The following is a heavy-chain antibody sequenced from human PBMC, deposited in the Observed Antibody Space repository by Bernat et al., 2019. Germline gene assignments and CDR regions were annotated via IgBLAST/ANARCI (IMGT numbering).Heavy chain of an antibody. CDR1: GGSFSGYY. CDR2: INHSGST. V-gene: IGHV4-34*01. J-gene: IGHJ6*03. Sequence: QVQLQQWGAGLLKPSETLSLTCAVYGGSFSGYYWSWIRQPPGKGLEWIGEINHSGSTNYNPSLKSRVTISVDTSKNQFSLKLSSVTAADTAVYYCARAYRYNWNYTYYYYYYMDVWGKGTTVTVSS. CDR3: ARAYRYNWNYTYYYYYYMDV. D-gene: IGHD1-20*01.